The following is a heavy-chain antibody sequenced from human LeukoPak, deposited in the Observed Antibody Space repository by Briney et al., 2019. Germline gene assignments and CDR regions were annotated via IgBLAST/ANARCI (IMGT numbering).Heavy chain of an antibody. J-gene: IGHJ6*03. D-gene: IGHD5-24*01. CDR1: GFTVSSNY. CDR3: ARDRAVATFNYYYYYVDV. V-gene: IGHV3-53*01. Sequence: GGSLRLSCAASGFTVSSNYMSWVRQAAGKGLEWVSVIYSGGSTYYADSVKGRFTISRDNSKNTLYLQMNSLRAEDTAVYYCARDRAVATFNYYYYYVDVWGKGTTVTVSS. CDR2: IYSGGST.